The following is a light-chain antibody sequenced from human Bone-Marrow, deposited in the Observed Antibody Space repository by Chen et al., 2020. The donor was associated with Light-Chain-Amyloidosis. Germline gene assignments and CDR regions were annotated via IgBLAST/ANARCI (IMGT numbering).Light chain of an antibody. CDR3: AAWDGSLSGYV. CDR2: RNN. Sequence: QPVLTQPPSASGTPGHRVTISCSGASSNIGTNYVYWYQHFPGADPNLLIHRNNQRPPGVPDRFSASKSGPTAFLAISGLRYEDEADYYCAAWDGSLSGYVFGTGTKVIVL. V-gene: IGLV1-47*01. CDR1: SSNIGTNY. J-gene: IGLJ1*01.